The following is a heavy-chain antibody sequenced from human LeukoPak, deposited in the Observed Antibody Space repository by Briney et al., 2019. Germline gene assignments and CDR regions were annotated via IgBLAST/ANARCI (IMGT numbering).Heavy chain of an antibody. CDR1: GYTFTGYY. CDR2: FDPEDGET. Sequence: ASVKVSCKASGYTFTGYYMHWVRQAPGKGLEWMGGFDPEDGETIYAQKFQGRVTMTEDTSTDTAYMELSSLRSEDTAVYYCATVSRWLLLDDRGQGTLVTVSS. D-gene: IGHD5-24*01. J-gene: IGHJ4*02. CDR3: ATVSRWLLLDD. V-gene: IGHV1-24*01.